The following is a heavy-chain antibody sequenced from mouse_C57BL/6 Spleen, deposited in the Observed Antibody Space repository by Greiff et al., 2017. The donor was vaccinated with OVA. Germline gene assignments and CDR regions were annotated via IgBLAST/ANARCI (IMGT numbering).Heavy chain of an antibody. V-gene: IGHV5-4*01. Sequence: EVQRVESGGGLVKPGGSLKLSCAASGFTFSSYAMSWVRQTPEKRLEWVATISDGGSYTYYPDNVKGRFTISRDNAKNNLYLQMSHLKSEDTAMYYCARGGLTGPFDYWGQGTTLTVSS. CDR1: GFTFSSYA. CDR3: ARGGLTGPFDY. J-gene: IGHJ2*01. CDR2: ISDGGSYT. D-gene: IGHD4-1*01.